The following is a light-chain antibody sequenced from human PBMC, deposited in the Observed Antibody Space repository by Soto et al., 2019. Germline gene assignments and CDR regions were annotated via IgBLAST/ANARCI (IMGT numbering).Light chain of an antibody. CDR2: DVS. Sequence: QSVRAEPASGAGSPGQSITISSIGTSSDVGGYNYVSWYQQHPGKAPKLMIYDVSNRPSGVSNRFSGSKSGNTASLTISGLQAEDEADYYCSSYTSSSSNVFGTGTKVTVL. V-gene: IGLV2-14*01. CDR3: SSYTSSSSNV. J-gene: IGLJ1*01. CDR1: SSDVGGYNY.